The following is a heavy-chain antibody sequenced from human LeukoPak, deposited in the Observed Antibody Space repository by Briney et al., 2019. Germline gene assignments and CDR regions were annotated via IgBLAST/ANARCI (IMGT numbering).Heavy chain of an antibody. CDR2: MYYSGST. CDR1: GGSIRSYY. J-gene: IGHJ4*02. Sequence: SETLSLTCTVSGGSIRSYYWSWIRQPPGKGLEWIGYMYYSGSTNYNPSLKSRVTISVDTSKKQFSLKLSSVTAADTAMYYCARDSGDYVWVGWGQGTLVTVSS. D-gene: IGHD3-16*01. V-gene: IGHV4-59*01. CDR3: ARDSGDYVWVG.